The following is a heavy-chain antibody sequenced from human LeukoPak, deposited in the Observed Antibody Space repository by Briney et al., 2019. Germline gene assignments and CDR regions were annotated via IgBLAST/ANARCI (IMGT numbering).Heavy chain of an antibody. Sequence: GGSLRLSCAGSGFTFSSYGMHWVRQAPGKGLEWVAVIWYDGSNKYYADSVKGRFTISRDNSKNTLYLQMNSLRAEDTAVYYCARAYSPYYFDYWGQGTLVTVSS. J-gene: IGHJ4*02. CDR2: IWYDGSNK. CDR1: GFTFSSYG. CDR3: ARAYSPYYFDY. V-gene: IGHV3-33*01. D-gene: IGHD2-15*01.